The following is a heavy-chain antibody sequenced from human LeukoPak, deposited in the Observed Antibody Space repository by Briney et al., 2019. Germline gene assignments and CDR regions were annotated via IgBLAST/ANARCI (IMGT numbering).Heavy chain of an antibody. V-gene: IGHV1-18*01. J-gene: IGHJ4*02. CDR1: GYTFASYG. CDR3: ARDRTYDYDAFDY. Sequence: ASVKVSCKSSGYTFASYGINWLRQAPGQGLEWVGWISAYNGNTNYAQKLQGRVTMTTDTSTSTAYMKLRRLRSDDTAVYYCARDRTYDYDAFDYWGQGTLVTVSS. D-gene: IGHD3-22*01. CDR2: ISAYNGNT.